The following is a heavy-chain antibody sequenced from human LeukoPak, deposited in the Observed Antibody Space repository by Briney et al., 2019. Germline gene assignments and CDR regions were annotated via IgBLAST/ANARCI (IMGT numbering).Heavy chain of an antibody. CDR1: EFTFSDYS. CDR3: ARVVVVAAAIDY. Sequence: GGSLRLSCAASEFTFSDYSMNWVRQAPGKGLEWVASISSSGSTIYYADSVKGRFTISRDNAKNSLYLQMNSLRAEDTAVYYCARVVVVAAAIDYWGQGTLVTVSS. D-gene: IGHD2-15*01. CDR2: ISSSGSTI. J-gene: IGHJ4*02. V-gene: IGHV3-48*04.